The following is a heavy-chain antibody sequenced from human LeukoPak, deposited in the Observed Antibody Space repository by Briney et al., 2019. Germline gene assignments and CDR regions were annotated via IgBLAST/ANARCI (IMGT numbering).Heavy chain of an antibody. CDR3: AKGSYGDYHYYYYYMDV. CDR1: GFTFSSYG. D-gene: IGHD4-17*01. J-gene: IGHJ6*03. Sequence: GGSLRLSCAASGFTFSSYGMSWVRQAPGKGLEWVSAISGSGGSTYYADSVKGRFTISRDNSKNTLYLQMNSLRAEDTAVYYCAKGSYGDYHYYYYYMDVWGKGTTVTISS. V-gene: IGHV3-23*01. CDR2: ISGSGGST.